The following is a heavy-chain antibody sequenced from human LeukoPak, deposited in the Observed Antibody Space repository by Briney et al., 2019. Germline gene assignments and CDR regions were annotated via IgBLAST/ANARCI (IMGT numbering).Heavy chain of an antibody. CDR1: GFTFYDYA. D-gene: IGHD2-15*01. CDR3: AKSDGTLPFDY. J-gene: IGHJ4*02. Sequence: PGRSLRLSCAASGFTFYDYAMHWVRQAPGKGLEWVSGISWNSGSIGYADSVKGRFTISRDNAKNSLYLQMNSLRAEDTALYYCAKSDGTLPFDYWGQGTLVTVSS. CDR2: ISWNSGSI. V-gene: IGHV3-9*01.